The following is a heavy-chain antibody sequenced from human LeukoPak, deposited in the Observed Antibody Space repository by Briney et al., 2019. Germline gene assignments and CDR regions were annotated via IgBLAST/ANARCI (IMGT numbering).Heavy chain of an antibody. CDR3: AKDWGPYNTVFDY. J-gene: IGHJ4*02. CDR2: ISGSGGNT. D-gene: IGHD1-14*01. CDR1: GFIFSNYV. Sequence: GGSLRLSCAASGFIFSNYVMSWVRQAPGKGLEWVSAISGSGGNTYYADSVKGRFTISRDNSKNTLYLQMNSLRAEDTALYYCAKDWGPYNTVFDYWGQGILVTVSS. V-gene: IGHV3-23*01.